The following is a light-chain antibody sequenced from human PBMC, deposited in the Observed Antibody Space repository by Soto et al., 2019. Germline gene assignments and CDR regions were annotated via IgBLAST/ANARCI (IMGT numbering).Light chain of an antibody. CDR2: DAS. CDR3: QQYKNCPL. CDR1: HSVNSH. J-gene: IGKJ5*01. Sequence: MMMTQSPATLSVSPGERVTLSCRTSHSVNSHVAWYQQKPGQAPRLLLDDASTRATGIPVRFSGSGSGTESNLTISSLQSEGFEVYYCQQYKNCPLFRQGTRLEIK. V-gene: IGKV3-15*01.